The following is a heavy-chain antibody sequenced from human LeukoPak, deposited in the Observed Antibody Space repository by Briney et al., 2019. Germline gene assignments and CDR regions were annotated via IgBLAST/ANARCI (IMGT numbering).Heavy chain of an antibody. CDR2: ISGSGGST. CDR1: GFTFSSYA. J-gene: IGHJ4*02. CDR3: AKDPEAWWELPRAFDY. V-gene: IGHV3-23*01. D-gene: IGHD1-26*01. Sequence: GGSLRLSCAASGFTFSSYAMSWVRQAPGKGREWVSAISGSGGSTYYADSVKGRFTISRDNSKNTLYLQMNSLRAEDTAVYYCAKDPEAWWELPRAFDYWGQGTLVTVSS.